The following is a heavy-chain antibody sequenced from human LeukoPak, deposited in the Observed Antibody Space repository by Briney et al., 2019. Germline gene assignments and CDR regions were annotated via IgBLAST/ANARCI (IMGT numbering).Heavy chain of an antibody. V-gene: IGHV4-4*07. Sequence: SETLSLTCTVSGGSISSYYWSWIRQPAGKGLEWIGRIYTSGSTNYNPSLKSRVTMSVDTSKNQFSLKLSSVTAADTAVYYCASYSGYESEGYFDYWGQGTLVTVSS. D-gene: IGHD5-12*01. CDR1: GGSISSYY. J-gene: IGHJ4*02. CDR3: ASYSGYESEGYFDY. CDR2: IYTSGST.